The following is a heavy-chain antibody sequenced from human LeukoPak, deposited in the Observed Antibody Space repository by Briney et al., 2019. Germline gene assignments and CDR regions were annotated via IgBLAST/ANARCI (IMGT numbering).Heavy chain of an antibody. CDR3: AILYSSSWDFDY. D-gene: IGHD6-13*01. CDR2: ISSSSSYI. Sequence: GGSLRLSCAASGFTFDDYAMNWVRQAPGKGLEWVSSISSSSSYIYYADSVKGRFTISRDNAKNSLYLQMNSLRAEDTAVYYCAILYSSSWDFDYWGQGTLVTVSS. CDR1: GFTFDDYA. V-gene: IGHV3-21*01. J-gene: IGHJ4*02.